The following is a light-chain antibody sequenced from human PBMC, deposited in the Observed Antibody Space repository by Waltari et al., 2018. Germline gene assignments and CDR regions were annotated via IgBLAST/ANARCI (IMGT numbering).Light chain of an antibody. CDR1: SSNIGSNY. V-gene: IGLV1-47*01. CDR3: AAWDDSLSGVL. Sequence: SVLTQPPSASGTPGQRVTISCSGSSSNIGSNYVHWYQQPPGPAPKLLIHRNNQRPSGVPDRFSGSKSGTSASLAISGLRSEDEADYYCAAWDDSLSGVLFGGGTKLTV. CDR2: RNN. J-gene: IGLJ2*01.